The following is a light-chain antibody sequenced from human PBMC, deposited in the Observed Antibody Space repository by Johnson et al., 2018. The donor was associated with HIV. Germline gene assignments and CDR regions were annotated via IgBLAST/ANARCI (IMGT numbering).Light chain of an antibody. J-gene: IGLJ1*01. Sequence: QSVLTQPPSVSAAPGQKVTISCSGSSSNIGNNYVSWYQQLPGTAPKLLIYENNKRPSGIPDRFSGSKSGTSATLGITGLQTGDEADYYCGTWDSSLSASVFGTWTKLTVL. CDR2: ENN. CDR1: SSNIGNNY. V-gene: IGLV1-51*02. CDR3: GTWDSSLSASV.